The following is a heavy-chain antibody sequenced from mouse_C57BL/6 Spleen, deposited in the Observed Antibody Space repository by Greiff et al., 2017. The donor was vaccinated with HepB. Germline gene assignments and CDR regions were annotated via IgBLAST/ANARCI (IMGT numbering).Heavy chain of an antibody. CDR1: GFSLTSYG. CDR2: IWSGGST. V-gene: IGHV2-2*01. Sequence: VQLKESGPGLVQPSQSLSITCTVSGFSLTSYGVHWVRQSPGKGLEWLGVIWSGGSTDYNAAFISRLSISKDNSKSQVFFKMNSRQADDTAIYYCARSDYHYAMDYWGQGTSVTVSS. D-gene: IGHD2-4*01. CDR3: ARSDYHYAMDY. J-gene: IGHJ4*01.